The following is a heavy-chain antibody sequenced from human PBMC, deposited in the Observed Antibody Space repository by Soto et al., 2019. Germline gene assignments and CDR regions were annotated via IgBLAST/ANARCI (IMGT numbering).Heavy chain of an antibody. Sequence: GASVKVSCKASGGTFSSYAISWVRQAPGQGREWMGGIIANFGTANYAQKFQGRVTITADESTSTAYMELSSLRSEDTAVYYCASGGTMIVVAPPGWFDPWGQGTLVTVSS. V-gene: IGHV1-69*13. CDR3: ASGGTMIVVAPPGWFDP. CDR2: IIANFGTA. CDR1: GGTFSSYA. D-gene: IGHD3-22*01. J-gene: IGHJ5*02.